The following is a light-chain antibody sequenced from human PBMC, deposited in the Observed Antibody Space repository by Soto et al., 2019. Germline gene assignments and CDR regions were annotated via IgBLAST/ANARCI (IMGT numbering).Light chain of an antibody. Sequence: QSALTQPRSVSGSPGQSVTISCTGTSSDVGGYNYVSWYQQHPGKAPKLMIYDVSKRPSGVPDRFSGSKSGNTASLTISGHPAEDEADYYCCSYAGSYTHVFGTGTKLTVL. CDR1: SSDVGGYNY. V-gene: IGLV2-11*01. J-gene: IGLJ1*01. CDR3: CSYAGSYTHV. CDR2: DVS.